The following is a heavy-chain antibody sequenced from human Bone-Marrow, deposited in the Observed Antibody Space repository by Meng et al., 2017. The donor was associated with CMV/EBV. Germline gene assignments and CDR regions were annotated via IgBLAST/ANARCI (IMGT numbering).Heavy chain of an antibody. D-gene: IGHD6-6*01. Sequence: GESLKISCAASGFTFSSYSMNWVRQAPGKGLEWVSYISSSSSTIYYADSVKGRFTISRDNAKNSLYLQMNSLRAEDTAVYYCARLGYSSSNAFDIWGQGTMVTFSS. CDR2: ISSSSSTI. CDR1: GFTFSSYS. CDR3: ARLGYSSSNAFDI. V-gene: IGHV3-48*04. J-gene: IGHJ3*02.